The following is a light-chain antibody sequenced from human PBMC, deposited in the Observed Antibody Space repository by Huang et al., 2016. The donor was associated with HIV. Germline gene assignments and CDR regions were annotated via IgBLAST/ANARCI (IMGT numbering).Light chain of an antibody. J-gene: IGKJ2*01. Sequence: EIVLTQSPATWSLSPGDRATLSCRANQHISNFLAWYQHKPGQAPRLLIYDASHRATGIPDRFSGGGSGTDFTLTIRSLEPEDFAVYYCQQRSDWLYTFGQGTKLEIK. CDR1: QHISNF. CDR2: DAS. V-gene: IGKV3-11*01. CDR3: QQRSDWLYT.